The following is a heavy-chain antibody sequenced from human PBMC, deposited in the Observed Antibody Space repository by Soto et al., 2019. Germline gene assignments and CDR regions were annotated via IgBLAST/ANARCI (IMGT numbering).Heavy chain of an antibody. V-gene: IGHV4-39*01. Sequence: SETLSLTCTVSGGSISSSSYYWGWIRQPPGKGLEWIGSIYYSGSTYYNPSLKSRVTISVDTSKNQFSLKLSSVTAADTAVYYCASHPNYCSSTSCFGGADYWGQGTLVTVSS. CDR2: IYYSGST. CDR3: ASHPNYCSSTSCFGGADY. CDR1: GGSISSSSYY. J-gene: IGHJ4*02. D-gene: IGHD2-2*01.